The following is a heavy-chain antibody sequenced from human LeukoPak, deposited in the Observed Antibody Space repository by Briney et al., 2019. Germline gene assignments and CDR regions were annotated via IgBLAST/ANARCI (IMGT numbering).Heavy chain of an antibody. J-gene: IGHJ4*02. CDR2: LSATGDIT. CDR1: GFIFKNYV. V-gene: IGHV3-23*01. Sequence: GGSLRLSCAGSGFIFKNYVMTWVRQAPGKGLDWVSSLSATGDITYYADSVKGRFTVSRDNSNGTVFLQMNSLRAEDTAVYYCAKDSHPLSSSSWFFESWGQGTLVTVSS. D-gene: IGHD6-13*01. CDR3: AKDSHPLSSSSWFFES.